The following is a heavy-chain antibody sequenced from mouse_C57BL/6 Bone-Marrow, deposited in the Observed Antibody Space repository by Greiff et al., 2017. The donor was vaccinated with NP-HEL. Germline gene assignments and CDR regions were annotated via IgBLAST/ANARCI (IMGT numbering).Heavy chain of an antibody. Sequence: QVQLQQSGAELVKPGASVKTSCKASGYTFTSYWITWVKQRPGQGLEWIGDIYPGSGSTNYNEKFKSKATLTVDTSSSTAYMQLSSLTSEDSAVYYCARPYFYYFDYWGQGTTLTVSS. CDR3: ARPYFYYFDY. CDR2: IYPGSGST. J-gene: IGHJ2*01. CDR1: GYTFTSYW. D-gene: IGHD2-10*01. V-gene: IGHV1-55*01.